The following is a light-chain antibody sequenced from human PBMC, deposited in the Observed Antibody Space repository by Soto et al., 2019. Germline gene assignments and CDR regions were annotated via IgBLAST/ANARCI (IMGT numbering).Light chain of an antibody. J-gene: IGKJ1*01. CDR2: GAS. V-gene: IGKV3-20*01. CDR3: QQYGSSPWT. CDR1: QSVSSSY. Sequence: EIVLTQSPRTLSLSPGERATPSCRASQSVSSSYLAWYQQKPGQAPRLLIYGASSRATGIPDRFSGSGSGTDFTLTISRLEPEDFAVYYCQQYGSSPWTFGQGTKV.